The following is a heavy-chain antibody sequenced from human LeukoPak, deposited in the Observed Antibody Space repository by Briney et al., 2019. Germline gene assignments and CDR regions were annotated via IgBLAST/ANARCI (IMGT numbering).Heavy chain of an antibody. J-gene: IGHJ4*02. CDR3: ASSTVTSRDTDY. V-gene: IGHV4-59*01. CDR1: GGSISSYY. D-gene: IGHD4-17*01. Sequence: PSETLSLTCTVSGGSISSYYWSWIRQSPGKGLEWIGYIYYSGSTNYNPSLKSRVTISLDTSKNQFSLKLSSVTAADTAVYYCASSTVTSRDTDYWGQGTLVTVSS. CDR2: IYYSGST.